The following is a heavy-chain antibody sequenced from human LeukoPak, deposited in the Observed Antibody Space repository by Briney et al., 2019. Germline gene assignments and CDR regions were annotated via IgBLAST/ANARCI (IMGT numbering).Heavy chain of an antibody. CDR2: INPSGGST. V-gene: IGHV1-46*01. Sequence: ASVKVSCKASGYTFTSYYMHWVRQAPGQGLEWMGIINPSGGSTSYAQKFQGRVTMTRDTSTSTVYMELSSLRSEDTAVYYCARLAGVDDILISFDYWGQGTLVTVSS. J-gene: IGHJ4*02. CDR1: GYTFTSYY. D-gene: IGHD3-9*01. CDR3: ARLAGVDDILISFDY.